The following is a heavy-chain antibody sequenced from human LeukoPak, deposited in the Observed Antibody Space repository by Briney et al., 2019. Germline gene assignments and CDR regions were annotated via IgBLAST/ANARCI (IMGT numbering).Heavy chain of an antibody. J-gene: IGHJ6*03. V-gene: IGHV3-30*04. CDR1: GFTFSSYA. D-gene: IGHD2-2*01. Sequence: GGSLRLSCAASGFTFSSYAMHWVRQAPGKGLEWVAVISYDGSNKYYADSVKGRFTISRDNSKNTLYLQMNSLRAEDTAVYYCTRDPCVGYCSSTSCYRYMDVWGKGTTVTVSS. CDR2: ISYDGSNK. CDR3: TRDPCVGYCSSTSCYRYMDV.